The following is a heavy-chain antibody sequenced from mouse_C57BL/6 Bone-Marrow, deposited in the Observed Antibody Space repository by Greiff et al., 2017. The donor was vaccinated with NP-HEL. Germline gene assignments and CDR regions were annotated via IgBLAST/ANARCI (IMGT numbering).Heavy chain of an antibody. D-gene: IGHD2-3*01. Sequence: VKVVESGPGLVQPSQSLSITCTVSGFSLTSYGVHWVRQSPGKGLEWLGVIWSGGSTDYNAAFISRLSISKDNSKSQVFFKMNSLQADDTAIYYCASLYDGYPYYAMDYWGQGTSVTVSS. V-gene: IGHV2-2*01. J-gene: IGHJ4*01. CDR2: IWSGGST. CDR3: ASLYDGYPYYAMDY. CDR1: GFSLTSYG.